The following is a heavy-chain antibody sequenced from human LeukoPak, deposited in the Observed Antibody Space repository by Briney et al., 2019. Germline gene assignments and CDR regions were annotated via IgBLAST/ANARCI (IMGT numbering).Heavy chain of an antibody. V-gene: IGHV3-30*03. D-gene: IGHD3-22*01. CDR1: GFSFSSTG. CDR3: ARDGLYYYDSSGLYYFDY. Sequence: PGGSLRLSCAASGFSFSSTGMHWARQAPGKGLEWVAVISYDGSNKYYADSVKGRFTISRDNSKNTLYLQMNSLRAEDTAVYCCARDGLYYYDSSGLYYFDYWGQGTLVTVSS. J-gene: IGHJ4*02. CDR2: ISYDGSNK.